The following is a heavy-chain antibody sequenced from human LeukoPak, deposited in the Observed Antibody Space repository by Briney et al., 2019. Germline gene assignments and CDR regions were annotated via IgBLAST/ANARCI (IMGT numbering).Heavy chain of an antibody. CDR2: MNPNSGNT. J-gene: IGHJ4*02. V-gene: IGHV1-8*03. Sequence: ASVKVSCKASGYTFTSYDINWVRQATGQGLEWMGWMNPNSGNTGYAQKFQGRVTITRNTSISTAYMELSSLRSDDTAVYYCARCYYDSSGYYSKADYWGQGTLVTVSS. CDR1: GYTFTSYD. D-gene: IGHD3-22*01. CDR3: ARCYYDSSGYYSKADY.